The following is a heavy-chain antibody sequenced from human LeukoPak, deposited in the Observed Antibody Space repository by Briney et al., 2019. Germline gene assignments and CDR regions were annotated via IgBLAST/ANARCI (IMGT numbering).Heavy chain of an antibody. CDR1: GGSISSYY. V-gene: IGHV4-59*01. J-gene: IGHJ6*03. CDR2: LDYSGST. CDR3: ARAKGPYYYYYMDV. Sequence: SETLSLTCTVSGGSISSYYGTWIRQPPGKGLEWIGYLDYSGSTNYNPSLKSRVTISVDTSKNQFSLKVSSVTAADTAVYYCARAKGPYYYYYMDVWGKGTTVTVSS.